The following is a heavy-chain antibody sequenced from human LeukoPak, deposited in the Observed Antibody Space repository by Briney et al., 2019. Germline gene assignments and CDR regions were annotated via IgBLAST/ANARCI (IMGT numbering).Heavy chain of an antibody. J-gene: IGHJ4*02. CDR2: IYYSGST. V-gene: IGHV4-59*01. CDR3: ARDSSIDYGSGFVYDY. D-gene: IGHD3-10*01. CDR1: GGSISSYY. Sequence: SETLSLTCTVSGGSISSYYWSWIRQPPGKGLEWIGYIYYSGSTNYNPSLKSRVTISVDTSKNQFSLKLSSVTAADTAVYYCARDSSIDYGSGFVYDYWGQGTMVTVSS.